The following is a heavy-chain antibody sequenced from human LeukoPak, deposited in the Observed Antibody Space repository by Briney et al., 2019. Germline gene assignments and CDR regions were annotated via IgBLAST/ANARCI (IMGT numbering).Heavy chain of an antibody. CDR2: IYYSGST. Sequence: SETLSLTCTVSGGSISSYYWSWIRQPPGKGLEWIGYIYYSGSTNYNPSLKSRVTISVDTSKNQFSPKLSSVTAADTAVYYCARDLQHCSSTSCAFDIWGQGTMVTVSS. J-gene: IGHJ3*02. V-gene: IGHV4-59*12. CDR1: GGSISSYY. CDR3: ARDLQHCSSTSCAFDI. D-gene: IGHD2-2*01.